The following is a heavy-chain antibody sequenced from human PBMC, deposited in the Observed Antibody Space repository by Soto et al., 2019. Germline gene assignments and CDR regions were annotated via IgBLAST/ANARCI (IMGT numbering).Heavy chain of an antibody. Sequence: QVQLVESGGGVVQPGRSLRLSCAASGFTFSSYGMHWVRQAPGKGLEWVAVISYDGSNKYYADSVKGRFTISRDNSKNTLYLQMNSLRAEDTAVYYCAKDTRLYGGKMGLMDYWGQGTLVTVSS. CDR2: ISYDGSNK. CDR3: AKDTRLYGGKMGLMDY. V-gene: IGHV3-30*18. CDR1: GFTFSSYG. D-gene: IGHD4-17*01. J-gene: IGHJ4*02.